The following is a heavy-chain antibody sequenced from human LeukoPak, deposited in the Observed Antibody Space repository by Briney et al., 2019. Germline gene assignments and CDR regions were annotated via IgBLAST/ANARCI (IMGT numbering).Heavy chain of an antibody. CDR2: VNWSGGST. V-gene: IGHV3-20*04. CDR3: ARSPAVAPDNWFFDL. D-gene: IGHD6-19*01. J-gene: IGHJ2*01. Sequence: GGSLRLSCVTSGFKFDDYGMSWVRQVPGKGLEWVSGVNWSGGSTDYADSVKGRFTISRDSAKNSVHLQMNSLRVDDTAFYYCARSPAVAPDNWFFDLWGRGTLVTVSS. CDR1: GFKFDDYG.